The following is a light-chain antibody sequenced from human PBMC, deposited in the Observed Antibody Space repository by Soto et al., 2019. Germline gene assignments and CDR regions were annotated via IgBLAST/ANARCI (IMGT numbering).Light chain of an antibody. J-gene: IGKJ4*01. V-gene: IGKV1-12*01. CDR2: GAS. Sequence: DIQMTQSPSSVSASVGDRVTITCRASQPISTWLAWYQQKPGKAPKLLIYGASTLQSGVPSRFSGGGSGTDFTLTMNSLQPEDFATYYCQQANTYPPLTFGGGTKVEIK. CDR1: QPISTW. CDR3: QQANTYPPLT.